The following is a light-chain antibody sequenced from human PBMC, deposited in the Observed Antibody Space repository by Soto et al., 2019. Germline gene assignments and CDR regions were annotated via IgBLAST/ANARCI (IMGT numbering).Light chain of an antibody. CDR3: QQSSND. J-gene: IGKJ3*01. V-gene: IGKV3-11*01. Sequence: EIVLTQSPATLSLSPGVRATLSCRASQSVSSYLTWYQQKPGQAPRLLIYDASNRATDIPARVSGSGSGTDFTLTISSLEPGDFAVYYCQQSSNDFGPGTKVDIK. CDR1: QSVSSY. CDR2: DAS.